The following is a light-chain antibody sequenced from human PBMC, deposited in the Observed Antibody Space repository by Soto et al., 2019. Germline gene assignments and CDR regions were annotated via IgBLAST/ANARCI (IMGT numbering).Light chain of an antibody. V-gene: IGKV1-39*01. CDR3: QQSYSTSIT. CDR1: QSISSY. CDR2: AAS. J-gene: IGKJ5*01. Sequence: DIQLTQSPSSLSASVGDRGTITCRASQSISSYLHWYHQKPGKAPTLLLYAASSLQSGVPSRFSGSGSGTEFTLTISSLQPEDFATYYCQQSYSTSITFGQGTRLEIK.